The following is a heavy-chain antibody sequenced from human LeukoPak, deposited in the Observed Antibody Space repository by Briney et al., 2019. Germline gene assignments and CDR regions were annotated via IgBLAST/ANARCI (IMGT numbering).Heavy chain of an antibody. D-gene: IGHD2-2*01. J-gene: IGHJ6*02. V-gene: IGHV3-30*18. CDR2: ISHDGSSK. Sequence: GGSLRLSCAASGFTFSSYGMHWVRQAPGKGLEWVAVISHDGSSKYYADSVKGRFTISRDNSKNTLDLQMHRLRPEDTAVYYCAKSIRFCSSSSCFAGYYNYGLHVWGQGTTVIVSS. CDR1: GFTFSSYG. CDR3: AKSIRFCSSSSCFAGYYNYGLHV.